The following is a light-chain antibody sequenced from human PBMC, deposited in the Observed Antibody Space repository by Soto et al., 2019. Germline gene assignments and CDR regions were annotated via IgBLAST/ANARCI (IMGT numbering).Light chain of an antibody. Sequence: ETVLTQSPATLSLSPGERATLSCRASQSVGRYLAWYQQKPGQAPRLLIYDTSNRATGIPARFSGSGSGTDFTLTISTLEPEDFAVYYCQQRQNWPPITFGQGTRLEIK. CDR3: QQRQNWPPIT. CDR1: QSVGRY. CDR2: DTS. V-gene: IGKV3-11*01. J-gene: IGKJ5*01.